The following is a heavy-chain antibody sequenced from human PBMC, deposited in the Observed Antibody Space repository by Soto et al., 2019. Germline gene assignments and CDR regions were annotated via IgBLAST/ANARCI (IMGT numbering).Heavy chain of an antibody. D-gene: IGHD1-26*01. CDR1: GFTFSSYS. CDR2: ISSSSGHI. J-gene: IGHJ4*02. Sequence: GGSLRLSCAASGFTFSSYSMNWVRQAPGKGLEWVSSISSSSGHIYYADSVKGRFTISRDNAKNSLYLQMNSLRAEDTAVYYCTRHWLATREFDYWGQGTLVTAPQ. V-gene: IGHV3-21*01. CDR3: TRHWLATREFDY.